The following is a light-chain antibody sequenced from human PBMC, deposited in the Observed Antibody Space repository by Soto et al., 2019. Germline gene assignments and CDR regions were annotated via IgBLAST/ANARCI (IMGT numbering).Light chain of an antibody. CDR3: QQYYTYPLT. CDR2: AAS. J-gene: IGKJ4*01. CDR1: QSISSY. V-gene: IGKV1-39*01. Sequence: DIQMTQSPSSLSASVGDRVTITCRASQSISSYLNWYHQKPGKAPNLLIYAASSLQSGVPSRFSGSGSGTDFTLTISSLQPEDFATYYCQQYYTYPLTFGGGTKVEVK.